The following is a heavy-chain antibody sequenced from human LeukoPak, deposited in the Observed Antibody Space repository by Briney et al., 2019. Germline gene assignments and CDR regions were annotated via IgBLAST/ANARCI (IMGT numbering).Heavy chain of an antibody. CDR3: ARDHVDIVATIYYYYGMDV. D-gene: IGHD5-12*01. CDR2: IKQDGSET. J-gene: IGHJ6*02. CDR1: GYTFSNYW. Sequence: GGSLRLSCSASGYTFSNYWMSWVRQAPGKGLEYVANIKQDGSETYYVDSVKGRFTISRDNSKNTLYLQMNSLRAEDTAVYYCARDHVDIVATIYYYYGMDVWGQGTTVTVSS. V-gene: IGHV3-7*01.